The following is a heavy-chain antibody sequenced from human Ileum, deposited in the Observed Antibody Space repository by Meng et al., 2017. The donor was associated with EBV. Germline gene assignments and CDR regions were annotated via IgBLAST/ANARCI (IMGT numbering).Heavy chain of an antibody. CDR2: ISAYNGNT. D-gene: IGHD2-2*01. Sequence: QVQLVQSGAEVKKPGASVKFSCKASGYPFTSYGISWVRQAPGQGLEWMGWISAYNGNTNYAQKLQGRVTMTTDTSTSTAYMELRSLRSDDTAVYYCARARLGGYCSSTSCADNWFDPWGQGTLVTVSS. CDR1: GYPFTSYG. V-gene: IGHV1-18*01. CDR3: ARARLGGYCSSTSCADNWFDP. J-gene: IGHJ5*02.